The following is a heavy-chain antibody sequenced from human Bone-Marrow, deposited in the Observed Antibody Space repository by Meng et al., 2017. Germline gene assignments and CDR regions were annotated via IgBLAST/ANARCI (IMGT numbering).Heavy chain of an antibody. V-gene: IGHV3-21*01. D-gene: IGHD3-9*01. J-gene: IGHJ6*02. CDR1: GFTFSSYS. CDR3: ARWVTVYDILTGIMLYYYYYYGMDV. Sequence: GESLKISCAASGFTFSSYSMNWVRQAPGKGLEWVSSISSSSSYIYYADSMKGRFTNSRDNAKNSLYLQMNSLQAEDTAVYYCARWVTVYDILTGIMLYYYYYYGMDVWGQGTTVTVSS. CDR2: ISSSSSYI.